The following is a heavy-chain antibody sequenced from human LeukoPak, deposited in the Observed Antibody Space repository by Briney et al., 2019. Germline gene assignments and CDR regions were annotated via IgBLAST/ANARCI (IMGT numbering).Heavy chain of an antibody. CDR2: IYYSGST. CDR1: GGSIRSHY. D-gene: IGHD3-22*01. J-gene: IGHJ4*02. V-gene: IGHV4-59*11. CDR3: ARGGNYYDSSALFDY. Sequence: PSETLSLTCTVSGGSIRSHYWSWIRQPPGKGLQWIGYIYYSGSTNYNPTLKSRVTLSVDTSKNQFSLKLSSVTAADTAVYYCARGGNYYDSSALFDYWGQGTLVTVSS.